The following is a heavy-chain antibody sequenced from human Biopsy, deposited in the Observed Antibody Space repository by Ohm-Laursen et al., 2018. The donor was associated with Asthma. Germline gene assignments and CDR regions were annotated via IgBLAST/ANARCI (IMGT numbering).Heavy chain of an antibody. J-gene: IGHJ6*02. D-gene: IGHD2-21*02. CDR1: GFTFRSYG. V-gene: IGHV3-30*03. CDR2: LSYDGSNE. CDR3: ASYEVVTAILPMDV. Sequence: SLRLSCAASGFTFRSYGMHWVRQAPGKGLEWVAFLSYDGSNEYYGDSVRGRFTISRDNSKNTLYLQMDSLRAEDTAVYYCASYEVVTAILPMDVWGQGTTVTVSS.